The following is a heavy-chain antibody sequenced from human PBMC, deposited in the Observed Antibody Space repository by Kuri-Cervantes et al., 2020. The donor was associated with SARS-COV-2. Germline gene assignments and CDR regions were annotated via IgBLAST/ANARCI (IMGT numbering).Heavy chain of an antibody. CDR1: GFTFSSYS. V-gene: IGHV3-48*01. D-gene: IGHD3-3*01. CDR2: ISSSSSTI. CDR3: ARDTYYDFWSGYYPRDAFDI. J-gene: IGHJ3*02. Sequence: LSLTCAASGFTFSSYSMNWVRQAPGKGLEWVSYISSSSSTIYYADSVKGRFTISRDNAKNSLYLQMNSLRAEDTAVYYCARDTYYDFWSGYYPRDAFDIWGQGTMVTVSS.